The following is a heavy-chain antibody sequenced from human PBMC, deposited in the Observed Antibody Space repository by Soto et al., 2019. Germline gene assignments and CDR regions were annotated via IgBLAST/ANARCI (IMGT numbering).Heavy chain of an antibody. V-gene: IGHV6-1*01. D-gene: IGHD5-18*01. CDR3: ARCAHIQLHFNWFDP. CDR1: GDSVPSNSAA. J-gene: IGHJ5*02. CDR2: TYYRSKWYN. Sequence: SQTLSLTCAISGDSVPSNSAAWNWIRQSPSRGLEWLGRTYYRSKWYNDYAVSVKSRITINPDTSKNQFSLQLNSVTPEDTAVYYCARCAHIQLHFNWFDPWGQGTLVTVSS.